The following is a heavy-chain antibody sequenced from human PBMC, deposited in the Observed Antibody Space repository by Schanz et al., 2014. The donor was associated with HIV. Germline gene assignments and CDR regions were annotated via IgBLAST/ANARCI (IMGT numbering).Heavy chain of an antibody. D-gene: IGHD2-2*01. V-gene: IGHV1-2*02. CDR2: INPNSGGT. CDR1: GYTFTAYY. Sequence: QVQLVQSGAEVKEPGASVKVSCKASGYTFTAYYIHWVRQAPGQGLEWMGWINPNSGGTNSAQKFLGRVTMTRDSSISTAYMELTRLTSDDTAVYYCARSRFQLQWFDSWGQGTLVTVSS. J-gene: IGHJ5*01. CDR3: ARSRFQLQWFDS.